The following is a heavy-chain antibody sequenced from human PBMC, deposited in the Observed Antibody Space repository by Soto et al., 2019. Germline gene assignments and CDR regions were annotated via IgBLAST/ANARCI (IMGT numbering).Heavy chain of an antibody. Sequence: QITLKESGPTLVKPTQTLTLTCTFSGFSLSTSAVGVGWIRQPPGKALEWLAVIYWDDDKRYSPSLKSRLTTXMXTXXHQVVLTMTNMDPVDTATYYCAHSTPLYSGSYWDYWGQGTLVTVSS. D-gene: IGHD1-26*01. CDR3: AHSTPLYSGSYWDY. V-gene: IGHV2-5*02. CDR2: IYWDDDK. CDR1: GFSLSTSAVG. J-gene: IGHJ4*02.